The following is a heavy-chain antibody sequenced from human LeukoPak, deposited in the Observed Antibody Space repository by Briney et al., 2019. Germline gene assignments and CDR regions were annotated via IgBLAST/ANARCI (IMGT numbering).Heavy chain of an antibody. Sequence: SQTLSLTCTVSGGSISSGSYCWSWIRQPAGKGLEWIGRIYTSGSTNYNPSLKSRVTISVDTSKNQFSLKLSSVTAADTAVYYCAREGLDYVWGSYRSSYVDYWGQGTLVTVSS. V-gene: IGHV4-61*02. CDR3: AREGLDYVWGSYRSSYVDY. CDR1: GGSISSGSYC. J-gene: IGHJ4*02. D-gene: IGHD3-16*02. CDR2: IYTSGST.